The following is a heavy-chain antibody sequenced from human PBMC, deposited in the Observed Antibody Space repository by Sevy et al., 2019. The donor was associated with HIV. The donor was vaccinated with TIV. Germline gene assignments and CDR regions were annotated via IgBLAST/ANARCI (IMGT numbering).Heavy chain of an antibody. Sequence: GGYLRLSCAASGFIVSSNYMSWVRQAPGKGLEWVSVIYSGGSTYYADSVKGRFTISRDNSKNTLYLQMNSLRAEDTAACYCARDRNTAMVIGMDVWGQGTTVTVSS. V-gene: IGHV3-53*01. CDR2: IYSGGST. CDR3: ARDRNTAMVIGMDV. CDR1: GFIVSSNY. J-gene: IGHJ6*02. D-gene: IGHD5-18*01.